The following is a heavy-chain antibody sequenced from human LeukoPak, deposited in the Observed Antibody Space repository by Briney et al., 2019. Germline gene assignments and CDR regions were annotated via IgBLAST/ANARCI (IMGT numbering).Heavy chain of an antibody. CDR2: IIPILGIA. Sequence: SVKVSCKASGGTFSSYAISWVRQAPGQGLEWMGRIIPILGIANYAQKFQGRVTITADKSTSTAYMELSSLRSEDTAVYYCARDKVELFTMVRGGPFDYWGQGTLVTVSS. V-gene: IGHV1-69*04. D-gene: IGHD3-10*01. CDR1: GGTFSSYA. CDR3: ARDKVELFTMVRGGPFDY. J-gene: IGHJ4*02.